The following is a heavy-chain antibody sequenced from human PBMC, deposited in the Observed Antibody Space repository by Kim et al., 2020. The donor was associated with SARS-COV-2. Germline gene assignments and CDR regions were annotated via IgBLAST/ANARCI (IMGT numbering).Heavy chain of an antibody. Sequence: GGSLRLSCEASGFTFSNYEMNWVRQAPGKGLEWVSYIGNRGRTINYADSVKGRFTISRDNAKNSLYLQMNSLRAEDTAVYYCARDGVGASGYFDYWGQGTQVTVSS. J-gene: IGHJ4*02. V-gene: IGHV3-48*03. CDR2: IGNRGRTI. CDR1: GFTFSNYE. D-gene: IGHD1-26*01. CDR3: ARDGVGASGYFDY.